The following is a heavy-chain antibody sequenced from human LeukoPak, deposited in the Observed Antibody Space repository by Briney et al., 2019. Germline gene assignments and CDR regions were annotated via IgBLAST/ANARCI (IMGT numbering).Heavy chain of an antibody. CDR2: ISGSGGST. CDR1: GFTFSSYS. J-gene: IGHJ4*02. V-gene: IGHV3-23*01. D-gene: IGHD5-18*01. Sequence: RAGGSLRLSCAASGFTFSSYSMSWVRQAPGKGLEWVSAISGSGGSTYYADSVKGRFTISRDNSKNTLYLQMNSLRAEDTAVYYCAKGVDTDPLVFDYWGQGTLVTVSS. CDR3: AKGVDTDPLVFDY.